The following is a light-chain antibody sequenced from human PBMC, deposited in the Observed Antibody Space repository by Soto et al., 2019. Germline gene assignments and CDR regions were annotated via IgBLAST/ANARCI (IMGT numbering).Light chain of an antibody. V-gene: IGLV2-14*01. J-gene: IGLJ2*01. Sequence: QSALTQPASVSGSPGQSITISCTGTSSDVGGYNLVSWYQQHPGKAPKLMIYDVTNRPSGVSNRFSGSKSANTASLTISGLQSEDEADYYCSSYTSTSVIFGGGTKVTVL. CDR2: DVT. CDR1: SSDVGGYNL. CDR3: SSYTSTSVI.